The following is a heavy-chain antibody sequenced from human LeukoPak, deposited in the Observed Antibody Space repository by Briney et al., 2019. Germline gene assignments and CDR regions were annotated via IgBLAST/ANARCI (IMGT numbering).Heavy chain of an antibody. D-gene: IGHD5-12*01. CDR2: IIPILGIA. CDR1: GGTFSSYA. CDR3: AREWNGYDYVGDDY. V-gene: IGHV1-69*04. Sequence: GASVKVSCKASGGTFSSYAVSWVRQAPGQGLEWMGRIIPILGIANYAQKFQGRVTITADKSTSTAYMELSSLRSEDTAVYYCAREWNGYDYVGDDYWGQGTLVTVSS. J-gene: IGHJ4*02.